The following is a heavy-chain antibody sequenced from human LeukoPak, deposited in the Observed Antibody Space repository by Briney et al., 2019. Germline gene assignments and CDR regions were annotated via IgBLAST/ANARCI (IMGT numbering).Heavy chain of an antibody. D-gene: IGHD5-18*01. CDR2: ISGSGGST. J-gene: IGHJ4*02. V-gene: IGHV3-23*01. CDR3: ARNSWIQLWPLVDY. CDR1: GFTFSSYA. Sequence: PGGSLRLSCAASGFTFSSYAMSWVRQAPGKGLEWVSAISGSGGSTYYADSVKGRFTISRDNSKNTLYLQMNSLRAEDTAVYYCARNSWIQLWPLVDYWGQGTLVTASS.